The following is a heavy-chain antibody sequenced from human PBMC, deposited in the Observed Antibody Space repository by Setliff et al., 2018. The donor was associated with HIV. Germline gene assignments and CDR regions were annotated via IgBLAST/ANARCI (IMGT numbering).Heavy chain of an antibody. Sequence: GASVKVSCKSSGDTFSTYVFTWVRQAPGQGLGWMGGVTPILHTTNYAQKFQGRVTITADISTWTVYMELSSLTSEDTAIYYCARDHQTMLWLDYWGQGTLVTVSS. J-gene: IGHJ4*02. CDR2: VTPILHTT. V-gene: IGHV1-69*10. D-gene: IGHD2-21*01. CDR3: ARDHQTMLWLDY. CDR1: GDTFSTYV.